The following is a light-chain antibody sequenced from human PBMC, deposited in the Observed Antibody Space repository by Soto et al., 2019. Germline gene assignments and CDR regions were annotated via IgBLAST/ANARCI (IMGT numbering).Light chain of an antibody. CDR3: QQYGSSPSWT. CDR1: QSVSIL. CDR2: AAS. J-gene: IGKJ1*01. V-gene: IGKV3-20*01. Sequence: DIVLTQSPGPLSLSPGESATLSCRASQSVSILLAWYQQKPGQAPRLLIYAASTRATGIPDRFSGSESGTDFTLTISRLEPEDFAVYYCQQYGSSPSWTFGQGTKVDIK.